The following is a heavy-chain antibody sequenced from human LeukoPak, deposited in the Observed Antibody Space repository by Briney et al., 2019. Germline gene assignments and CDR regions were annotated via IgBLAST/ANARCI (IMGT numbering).Heavy chain of an antibody. D-gene: IGHD2-15*01. CDR1: GYTLTELS. CDR3: ATEPLYCSGGSCYMPFDY. Sequence: ASVKVSCKVSGYTLTELSMHWVRQAPGKGLEWMGGFDPEDGETIYAQKFQGRVTMTEATSTDTAYMELSSLRSEDTAVYYCATEPLYCSGGSCYMPFDYWGQGTLVTVSS. CDR2: FDPEDGET. J-gene: IGHJ4*02. V-gene: IGHV1-24*01.